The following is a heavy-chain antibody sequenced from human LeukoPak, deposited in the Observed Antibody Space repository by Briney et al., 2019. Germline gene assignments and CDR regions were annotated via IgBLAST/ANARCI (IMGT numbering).Heavy chain of an antibody. D-gene: IGHD4-23*01. CDR2: IKQDGSDK. CDR1: GFTFSSYW. V-gene: IGHV3-7*03. J-gene: IGHJ4*02. Sequence: GGSLRLSCAASGFTFSSYWMSWVRQAPGKGLEWVANIKQDGSDKYYVDSVRGRFTISRDNAKNSLYLQINSLRAEDTAVYYCARKTVVGSYFDYWGQGTPVTVSS. CDR3: ARKTVVGSYFDY.